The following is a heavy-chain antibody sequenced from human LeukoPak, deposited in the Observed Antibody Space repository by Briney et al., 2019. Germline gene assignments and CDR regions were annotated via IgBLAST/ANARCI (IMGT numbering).Heavy chain of an antibody. Sequence: SETLSLTCTVSGGSISSYYWIWIRQPPGKGLEWIGYIYYSGNTNYNPSLKSRVSISVDKSKNQFSLKLSSVTAADTAVYYCARNLWFGESSDAFYIWGQGTMVTVSS. CDR3: ARNLWFGESSDAFYI. CDR1: GGSISSYY. CDR2: IYYSGNT. J-gene: IGHJ3*02. V-gene: IGHV4-59*01. D-gene: IGHD3-10*01.